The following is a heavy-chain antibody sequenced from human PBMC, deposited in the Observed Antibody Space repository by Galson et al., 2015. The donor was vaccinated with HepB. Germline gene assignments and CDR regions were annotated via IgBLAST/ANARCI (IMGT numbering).Heavy chain of an antibody. V-gene: IGHV3-30*18. CDR3: AKDGLYYGSGTHSNAMDV. J-gene: IGHJ6*02. CDR1: GFRFNTYG. Sequence: SLRLSCAASGFRFNTYGIHWVRQAPGRELQWVAFISYDGSNRYYGDSVKGRFTISRDNAKTTLYLQMNGLRGEDTAVYYCAKDGLYYGSGTHSNAMDVWGQGTTVIVSS. D-gene: IGHD3-10*01. CDR2: ISYDGSNR.